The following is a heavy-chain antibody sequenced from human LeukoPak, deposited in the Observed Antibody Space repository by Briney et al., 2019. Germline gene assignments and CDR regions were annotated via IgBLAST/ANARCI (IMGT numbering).Heavy chain of an antibody. D-gene: IGHD2-15*01. V-gene: IGHV7-4-1*02. Sequence: ASVKVSCKASGYTFTYYGVNWVRQDPGQGLECLGGININTGNPTYAQGFTGRFVFSLDTSVSTAYLQISGLKAEDTAIYYCARSRRVVVPSTLNSADYYYYYMDVWGKGTTVTVSS. CDR3: ARSRRVVVPSTLNSADYYYYYMDV. CDR2: ININTGNP. J-gene: IGHJ6*03. CDR1: GYTFTYYG.